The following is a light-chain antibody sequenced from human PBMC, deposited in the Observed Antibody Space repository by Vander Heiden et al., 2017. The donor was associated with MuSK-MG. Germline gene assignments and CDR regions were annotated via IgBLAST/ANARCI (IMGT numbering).Light chain of an antibody. J-gene: IGLJ2*01. CDR2: DVG. Sequence: QSALTQPASVSGSPGQSITISCTGTSGDIGAHKYVSWYQHHPGKAPRLLLYDVGSRPVGVSHRFSGSKSGNTASLTISGLQTDDEADYFCSSLTATSTLIFGAGTRLAVL. CDR3: SSLTATSTLI. V-gene: IGLV2-14*03. CDR1: SGDIGAHKY.